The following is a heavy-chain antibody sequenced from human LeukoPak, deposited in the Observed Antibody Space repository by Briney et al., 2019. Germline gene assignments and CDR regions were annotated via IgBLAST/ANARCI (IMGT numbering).Heavy chain of an antibody. J-gene: IGHJ4*02. CDR3: GRARTYSGYDGGYFFDY. D-gene: IGHD5-12*01. V-gene: IGHV3-21*01. Sequence: GGSLRLSCAASGFTLSTYTMHWVRQAPGKGLEWVSSISSSNSYIYYADSVKGRFTISRDNAKNSLYLQMNSLRAEDTAVYYCGRARTYSGYDGGYFFDYWGQGTLVTVSS. CDR1: GFTLSTYT. CDR2: ISSSNSYI.